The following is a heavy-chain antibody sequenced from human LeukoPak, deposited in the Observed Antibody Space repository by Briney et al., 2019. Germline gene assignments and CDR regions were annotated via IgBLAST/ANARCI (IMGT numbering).Heavy chain of an antibody. CDR2: INYSGNS. V-gene: IGHV4-59*01. CDR1: GGSLSSYY. CDR3: ARRTNYDTLTCYKYWYFDL. J-gene: IGHJ2*01. Sequence: SETLSLTCTLSGGSLSSYYWRWVRQPPGKGRQWVGYINYSGNSKYNPSLQSRVTMSVDTSKNQFSLKLNSVTAADTAVYYFARRTNYDTLTCYKYWYFDLWGRGTLVTVSS. D-gene: IGHD3-9*01.